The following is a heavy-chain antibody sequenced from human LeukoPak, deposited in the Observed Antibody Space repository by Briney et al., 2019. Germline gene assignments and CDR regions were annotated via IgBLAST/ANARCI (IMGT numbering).Heavy chain of an antibody. D-gene: IGHD1-1*01. CDR2: ISGSGDAI. CDR3: ARDYNWNVVDY. V-gene: IGHV3-48*01. Sequence: GGSLRLSCVASGFTFNNHNMDWVRQAPGKGLEWISYISGSGDAIFYADSVQGRFTISRDNAKNSVYLQMNSLRAEDTAVYYCARDYNWNVVDYWGQGTLVTVSS. J-gene: IGHJ4*02. CDR1: GFTFNNHN.